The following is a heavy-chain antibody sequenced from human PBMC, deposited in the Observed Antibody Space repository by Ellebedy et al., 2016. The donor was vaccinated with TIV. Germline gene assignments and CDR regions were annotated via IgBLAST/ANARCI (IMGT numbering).Heavy chain of an antibody. V-gene: IGHV1-8*01. CDR3: ARGHYYDSSGFSNPLIDY. CDR2: MNPNSGNT. CDR1: GYTFTSYD. Sequence: ASVKVSCXASGYTFTSYDINWLRQATGQGLEWMGWMNPNSGNTGFAQKFRGRVTVTRNTSISTAYMELSSLKSEDTAVYYCARGHYYDSSGFSNPLIDYWGQGTLVTVSS. J-gene: IGHJ4*02. D-gene: IGHD3-22*01.